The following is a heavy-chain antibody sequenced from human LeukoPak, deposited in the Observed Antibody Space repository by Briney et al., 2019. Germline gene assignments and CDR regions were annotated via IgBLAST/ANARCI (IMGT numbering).Heavy chain of an antibody. Sequence: PSETLSLTCAVYGGSFSGYYWSWIRQPPGKGLEWIGEINHSGSTNCNPSLKSRVTISVDTSKNQFSLKLSSVTAADTAVYYCAVRAWELQHGYFQHWGQGTLVTVSS. CDR1: GGSFSGYY. J-gene: IGHJ1*01. D-gene: IGHD1-26*01. V-gene: IGHV4-34*01. CDR3: AVRAWELQHGYFQH. CDR2: INHSGST.